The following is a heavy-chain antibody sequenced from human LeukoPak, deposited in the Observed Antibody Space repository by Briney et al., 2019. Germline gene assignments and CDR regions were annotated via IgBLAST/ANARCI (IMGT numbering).Heavy chain of an antibody. CDR3: ARLHMGHKGMGYGSGPADYYYYMDV. V-gene: IGHV1-46*01. D-gene: IGHD3-10*01. J-gene: IGHJ6*03. Sequence: ASVKVSCKASGYTFTSYYMHWVRQAPGQGLEWMGIINPSGGSTSYAQKFQGRVTMTRDMSTSTVYMELSSLRSEDTAVYYCARLHMGHKGMGYGSGPADYYYYMDVWGKGTTVTISS. CDR2: INPSGGST. CDR1: GYTFTSYY.